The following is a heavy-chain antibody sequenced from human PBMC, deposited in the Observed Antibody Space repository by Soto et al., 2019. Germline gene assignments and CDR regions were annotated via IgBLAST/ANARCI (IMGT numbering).Heavy chain of an antibody. CDR3: AKSPVSSAISYRWFDP. J-gene: IGHJ5*02. D-gene: IGHD2-21*01. Sequence: EVQLLESGGGLVQPGGSLRLSCAASGFTFSSYAMSWVRQAPGKGLEWVSVISGSGGSTYYADSVKGRFTISRDISKNTLYLQMNSLRAEDTAVYYCAKSPVSSAISYRWFDPWGQGTLVTVSS. CDR1: GFTFSSYA. V-gene: IGHV3-23*01. CDR2: ISGSGGST.